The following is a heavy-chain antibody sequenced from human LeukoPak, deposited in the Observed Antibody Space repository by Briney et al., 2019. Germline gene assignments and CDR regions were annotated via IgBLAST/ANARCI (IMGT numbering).Heavy chain of an antibody. CDR3: ASIMYYYDSSGYYDY. Sequence: GASVKVSCKASGFVFTGYGFTWVRQAPGQGLEWMGWISANDGKTHYSERHQGRVTMTTDTVTSTAYMELRSLRSDDTAVYYCASIMYYYDSSGYYDYWGQGTLVTVSS. V-gene: IGHV1-18*01. CDR2: ISANDGKT. J-gene: IGHJ4*02. CDR1: GFVFTGYG. D-gene: IGHD3-22*01.